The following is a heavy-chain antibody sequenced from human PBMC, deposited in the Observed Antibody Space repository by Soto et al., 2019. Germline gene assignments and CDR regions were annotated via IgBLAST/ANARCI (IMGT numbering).Heavy chain of an antibody. CDR3: SYGYSFDY. V-gene: IGHV4-61*01. CDR2: ISHSGRT. Sequence: SETMSLTCSVSGGSLRSGSYYWSWIRQPPGKGLEWIGYISHSGRTNYDPSLKSRLTMSVDTSQNQFSLQLNSVTAADTAVYYCSYGYSFDYWGQGTLLTVSS. CDR1: GGSLRSGSYY. J-gene: IGHJ4*02. D-gene: IGHD3-10*01.